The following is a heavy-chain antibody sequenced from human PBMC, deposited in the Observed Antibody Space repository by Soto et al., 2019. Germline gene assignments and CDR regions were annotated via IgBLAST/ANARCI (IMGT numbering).Heavy chain of an antibody. CDR3: ARVRFGELV. J-gene: IGHJ4*02. CDR1: GFTFSSYA. CDR2: IGVGGGDR. V-gene: IGHV3-23*01. D-gene: IGHD3-10*01. Sequence: EVQLLESGGGLVQPGGSLRLSCAASGFTFSSYAMSWVRQAPGKGLEWVSIIGVGGGDRYYPESVKGRFTISRDNSRDTPYLQMNSLRDEDTAVYYCARVRFGELVWGLGTLVTVSS.